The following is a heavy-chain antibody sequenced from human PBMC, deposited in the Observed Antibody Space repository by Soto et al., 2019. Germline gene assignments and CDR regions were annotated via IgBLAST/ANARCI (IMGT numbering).Heavy chain of an antibody. J-gene: IGHJ5*02. CDR1: GFTFSSYS. Sequence: GGSLRLSCAASGFTFSSYSMNLVRQAPGKGLEWVSSISSSSSYIYYADSVKGRFTISRDNAKNSLYLQMNSLRAEDTAVYYCARGESEGETPRYNWFDPWGQGTLVTVSS. D-gene: IGHD3-16*01. CDR3: ARGESEGETPRYNWFDP. CDR2: ISSSSSYI. V-gene: IGHV3-21*01.